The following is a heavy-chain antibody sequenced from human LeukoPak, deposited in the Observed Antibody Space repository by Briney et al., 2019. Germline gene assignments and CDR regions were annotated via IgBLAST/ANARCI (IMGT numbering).Heavy chain of an antibody. CDR3: ARELRGYNRLRTYYYYMDV. CDR2: ISSSSSYI. J-gene: IGHJ6*03. CDR1: GFTFSSYS. D-gene: IGHD5-24*01. Sequence: PGGSLRLSCAASGFTFSSYSMNWVRQAPGKGLEWVSSISSSSSYIYCADSVKGRFTISRDNAKNSLYLQMNSLKTEDTAVYYCARELRGYNRLRTYYYYMDVWGKGTTVTVSS. V-gene: IGHV3-21*04.